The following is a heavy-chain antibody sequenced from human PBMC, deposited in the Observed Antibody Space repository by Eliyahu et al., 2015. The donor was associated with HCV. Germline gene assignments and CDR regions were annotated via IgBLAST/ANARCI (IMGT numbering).Heavy chain of an antibody. J-gene: IGHJ4*02. CDR2: ISGSGGST. V-gene: IGHV3-23*01. D-gene: IGHD5-24*01. Sequence: LEWVSAISGSGGSTYYADSVKGRFTISRDNSKNTLYLQMNSLRAEDTAVYYCAKGDGIDYWGQGTLVTVSS. CDR3: AKGDGIDY.